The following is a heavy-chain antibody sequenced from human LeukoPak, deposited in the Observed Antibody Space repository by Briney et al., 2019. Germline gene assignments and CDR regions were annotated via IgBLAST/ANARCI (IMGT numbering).Heavy chain of an antibody. Sequence: PGGSLRLSCAASGFTFSSFWMSWVRQTPGKGLEWVANINEDGSEKYYEDSVKGRFTISRDNAKNSLNLEVNGLRAEDTAVYHCARDSGTLGPWGQGTLVTVSP. D-gene: IGHD1-26*01. CDR1: GFTFSSFW. CDR2: INEDGSEK. J-gene: IGHJ5*02. CDR3: ARDSGTLGP. V-gene: IGHV3-7*01.